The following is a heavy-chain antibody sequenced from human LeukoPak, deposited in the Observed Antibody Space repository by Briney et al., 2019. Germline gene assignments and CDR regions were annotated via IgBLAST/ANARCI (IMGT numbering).Heavy chain of an antibody. CDR1: GYTFTNYG. J-gene: IGHJ6*02. D-gene: IGHD5-12*01. CDR2: ISTYNDDT. Sequence: ASVKVSCKASGYTFTNYGINWLRQAPGQGLEWLGWISTYNDDTKYAQKFQGRVTMTTDTSTTTVFMELRGLRSDDTGVYYCARALERIVATDYGMDVWGQGTTVTVSS. CDR3: ARALERIVATDYGMDV. V-gene: IGHV1-18*01.